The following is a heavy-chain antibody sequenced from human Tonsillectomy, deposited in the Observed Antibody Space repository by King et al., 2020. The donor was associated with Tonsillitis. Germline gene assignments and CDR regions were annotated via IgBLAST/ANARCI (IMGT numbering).Heavy chain of an antibody. CDR1: GFSFRNYD. CDR3: AKDKGAEYYDNSRGAFDI. Sequence: VQLVESGGGLVKPGGSLRLSCSTSGFSFRNYDMNWVRQAPGKGLEWVSSIGSSSRSRYIQYADSVKGRFTTSRDNAKNSLYLQMNSLRAEDTAVYYCAKDKGAEYYDNSRGAFDIWGQGTVVAVSS. V-gene: IGHV3-21*01. CDR2: IGSSSRSRYI. D-gene: IGHD3-22*01. J-gene: IGHJ3*02.